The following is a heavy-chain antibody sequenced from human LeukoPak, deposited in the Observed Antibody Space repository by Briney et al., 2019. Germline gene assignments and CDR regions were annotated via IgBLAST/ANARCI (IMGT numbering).Heavy chain of an antibody. CDR3: ARESMVRGEITYGMDV. Sequence: GGSLRLSCTASGFTFTSYEMNWVRQAPGKGLEWVSYISSSGTTIYYADSVKGRFTISRDNAKNSLYLQMNSLRAEDTAVYYCARESMVRGEITYGMDVWGQGTTVTVSS. J-gene: IGHJ6*02. CDR2: ISSSGTTI. D-gene: IGHD3-10*01. CDR1: GFTFTSYE. V-gene: IGHV3-48*03.